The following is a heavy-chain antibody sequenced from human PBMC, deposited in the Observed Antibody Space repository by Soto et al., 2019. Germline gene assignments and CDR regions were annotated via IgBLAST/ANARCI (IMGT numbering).Heavy chain of an antibody. D-gene: IGHD6-13*01. CDR3: AKRDSSSDAYYYYGMDV. CDR1: EFTFSSYG. CDR2: ISYDGSNK. Sequence: VGSLILSCAASEFTFSSYGMHWVRQAPGKGLEWVAVISYDGSNKYYADSVKGRFTISRDNSKNTLYLQMNSLRAEDTAVYYCAKRDSSSDAYYYYGMDVWGRGTTVTVSS. J-gene: IGHJ6*02. V-gene: IGHV3-30*18.